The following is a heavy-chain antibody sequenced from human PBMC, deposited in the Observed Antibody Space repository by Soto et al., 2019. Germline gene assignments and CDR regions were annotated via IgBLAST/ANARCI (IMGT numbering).Heavy chain of an antibody. V-gene: IGHV5-51*01. Sequence: PGESLKISCKGSGYTFTDYWVAWVRQIPGKGLECLGIISPDDSDTRYSPSFQGQVTISADKSINTAYLQWSSLKASDTAMYYCARQQWVGRNYFYYGMDVWGQGTTVTVSS. CDR3: ARQQWVGRNYFYYGMDV. CDR1: GYTFTDYW. D-gene: IGHD6-19*01. CDR2: ISPDDSDT. J-gene: IGHJ6*02.